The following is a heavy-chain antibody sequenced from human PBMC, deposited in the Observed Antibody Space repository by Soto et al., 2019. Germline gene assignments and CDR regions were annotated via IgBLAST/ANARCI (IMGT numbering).Heavy chain of an antibody. CDR2: ISWNSGSI. CDR3: AKSLEPYYYDSSGYWVGSLTY. J-gene: IGHJ4*02. CDR1: GFTFDDYA. Sequence: VQLVESGGGLVQPGRSLRLSCAASGFTFDDYAMHWVRQAPGKGLEWVSGISWNSGSIGYADSVKGRFTISRDNAKNSLYLQMNSLRAEDTALYYCAKSLEPYYYDSSGYWVGSLTYWGQGTLVTVSS. V-gene: IGHV3-9*01. D-gene: IGHD3-22*01.